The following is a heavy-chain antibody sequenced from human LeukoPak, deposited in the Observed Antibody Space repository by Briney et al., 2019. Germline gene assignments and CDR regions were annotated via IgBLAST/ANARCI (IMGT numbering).Heavy chain of an antibody. Sequence: PGGSLRLSCAASGFTFSDYYMSWIRQAPGKGLEWVSYISSSGSTIYYADSVKGRFTISRDNAKNSLYLQMNSLRAEDTAVYYCARVYYDFWSGYYTGGGYYYYMDVWGKGTTVTVSS. CDR3: ARVYYDFWSGYYTGGGYYYYMDV. J-gene: IGHJ6*03. V-gene: IGHV3-11*04. D-gene: IGHD3-3*01. CDR1: GFTFSDYY. CDR2: ISSSGSTI.